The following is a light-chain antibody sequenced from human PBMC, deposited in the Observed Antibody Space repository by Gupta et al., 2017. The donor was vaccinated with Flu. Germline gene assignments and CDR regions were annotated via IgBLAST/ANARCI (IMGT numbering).Light chain of an antibody. CDR1: QTIISSY. J-gene: IGKJ1*01. CDR2: GAY. V-gene: IGKV3-20*01. CDR3: QQYGSSPWT. Sequence: EIVLTHPPGTLSLSPGERATLSCRVSQTIISSYLAWYQQKFGQAPRLLIYGAYRRATGIPDRFSGSGSGTDFTLTISRLEPEDFAVYYCQQYGSSPWTFGQGTKVEIK.